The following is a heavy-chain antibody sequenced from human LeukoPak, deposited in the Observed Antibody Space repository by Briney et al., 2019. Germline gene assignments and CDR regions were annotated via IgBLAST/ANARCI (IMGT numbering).Heavy chain of an antibody. D-gene: IGHD3-22*01. CDR1: GFTFSSYA. CDR2: IGGSGGST. J-gene: IGHJ6*02. Sequence: GGSLRLSCAVSGFTFSSYAMSWVRQAPGKGLEWVSAIGGSGGSTFYADSVKGRFIISRDSSKNTLYLQMNSLRAEDTAVYYCASPMIGSENDYYGMDVWGQGTTVTVSS. CDR3: ASPMIGSENDYYGMDV. V-gene: IGHV3-23*01.